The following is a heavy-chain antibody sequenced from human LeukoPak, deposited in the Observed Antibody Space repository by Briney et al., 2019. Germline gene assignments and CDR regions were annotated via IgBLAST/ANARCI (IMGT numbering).Heavy chain of an antibody. J-gene: IGHJ4*02. CDR2: INPNSGGT. D-gene: IGHD6-6*01. CDR3: ARTSIAARRADFDY. V-gene: IGHV1-2*02. CDR1: GYTFTDYY. Sequence: ASVKVSCKTSGYTFTDYYIHWVRQAPGQGFEWMGWINPNSGGTNYAQKFQGRVTMTRDTSISTAYMELSSLTSDVTAVYYCARTSIAARRADFDYWGQGTLVTVSS.